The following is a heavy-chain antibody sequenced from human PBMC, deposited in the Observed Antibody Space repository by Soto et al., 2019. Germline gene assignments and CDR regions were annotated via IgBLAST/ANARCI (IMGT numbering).Heavy chain of an antibody. CDR2: AYHNGST. Sequence: QVQLQESGPGLVKPSGTLSLTCAVSGDSVTRNVWWGCVRQPPGKELEWIGEAYHNGSTNYSPSLKSRVSMSVDTSKNEFALKMTSLTAADTAIYYCARDAAVAGESDKFDYWGQGALVTVSS. J-gene: IGHJ4*02. CDR3: ARDAAVAGESDKFDY. D-gene: IGHD6-19*01. V-gene: IGHV4-4*02. CDR1: GDSVTRNVW.